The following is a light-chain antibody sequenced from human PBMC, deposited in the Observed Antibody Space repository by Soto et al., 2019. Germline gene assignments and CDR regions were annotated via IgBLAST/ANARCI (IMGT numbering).Light chain of an antibody. CDR1: QSVSSTY. CDR3: QQYGRSHPEIT. J-gene: IGKJ5*01. Sequence: EIVLTQSPGTLSLSPGERATLSCRASQSVSSTYLAWYQQKPGQAPRLLIYGASSRATGIPDRFSGSGSGTDVTLTIIRLEPQEFAVYACQQYGRSHPEITFGQGTRLEIK. V-gene: IGKV3-20*01. CDR2: GAS.